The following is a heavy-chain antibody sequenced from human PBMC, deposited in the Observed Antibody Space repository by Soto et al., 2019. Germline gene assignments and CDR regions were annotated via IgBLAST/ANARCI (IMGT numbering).Heavy chain of an antibody. Sequence: SETLSLTCTVSGGSVSSGNYYWSWIRQPTGKGLEWIGFIYYTASTSYNPSLKSRVTMSVDTSNNQFSLKLTSVTAAYTAVFYCAIDDSERSATYWGQGTLVTVSS. CDR2: IYYTAST. J-gene: IGHJ4*02. V-gene: IGHV4-61*01. D-gene: IGHD3-10*01. CDR3: AIDDSERSATY. CDR1: GGSVSSGNYY.